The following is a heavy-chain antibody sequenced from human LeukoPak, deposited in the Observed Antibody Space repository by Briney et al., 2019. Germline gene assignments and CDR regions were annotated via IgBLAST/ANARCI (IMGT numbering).Heavy chain of an antibody. CDR1: GGSFSGYY. CDR2: IYYRGIT. CDR3: ARVVYDSSTYPKSYFDF. V-gene: IGHV4-34*01. D-gene: IGHD3-22*01. Sequence: TETLSLACAVYGGSFSGYYWGWIRQPPGKGLEWIGSIYYRGITYYNPSLKSRVTISVDTSKNQFSLKLSSVTAADTAVYYCARVVYDSSTYPKSYFDFWGQGTLVTVSS. J-gene: IGHJ4*02.